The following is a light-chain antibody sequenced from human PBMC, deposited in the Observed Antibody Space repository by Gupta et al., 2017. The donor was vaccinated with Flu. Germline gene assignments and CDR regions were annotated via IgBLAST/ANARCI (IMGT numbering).Light chain of an antibody. V-gene: IGKV1-5*03. CDR2: KAS. CDR3: QQYNSYSGT. J-gene: IGKJ1*01. CDR1: ESIGTW. Sequence: DIQMTQSPSTLSASVGDRVTITCRASESIGTWLAWYQQKPGKAPKLLIYKASTLESGVPSRFRGSGSGTEFSLTISSLQPDDFATYHCQQYNSYSGTFGQGTKVEIK.